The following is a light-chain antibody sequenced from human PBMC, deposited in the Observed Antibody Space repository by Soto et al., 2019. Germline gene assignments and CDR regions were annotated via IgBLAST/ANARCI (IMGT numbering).Light chain of an antibody. CDR2: GAS. Sequence: EIVLTQSPGTLSSSLGERATLSCRASQSAGSNSLAWYQQKPGQAPRLLIYGASNRATGIPDRFSGSGSGTDFTLTINRLEAEDFAVYYCQQYGNTPLFSFGPGTKVDIK. CDR1: QSAGSNS. V-gene: IGKV3-20*01. CDR3: QQYGNTPLFS. J-gene: IGKJ3*01.